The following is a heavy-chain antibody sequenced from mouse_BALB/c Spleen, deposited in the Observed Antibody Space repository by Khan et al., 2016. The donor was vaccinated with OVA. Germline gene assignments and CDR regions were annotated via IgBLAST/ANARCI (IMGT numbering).Heavy chain of an antibody. V-gene: IGHV9-2-1*01. CDR3: AKQYDLAMDY. J-gene: IGHJ4*01. Sequence: QIQLVQSGPDLKKPGETVRLSCKASGYTFTDYSMNWVKQAPGKDVKWMGWINTETGEPTYADDFKGRFAFSLETSASTAYLQINNLKNEDTATYFCAKQYDLAMDYWGQGTSVTVSS. CDR1: GYTFTDYS. CDR2: INTETGEP. D-gene: IGHD2-14*01.